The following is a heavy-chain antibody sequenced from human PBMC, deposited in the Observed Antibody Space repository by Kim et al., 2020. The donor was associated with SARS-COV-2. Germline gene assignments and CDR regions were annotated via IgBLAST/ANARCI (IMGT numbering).Heavy chain of an antibody. D-gene: IGHD1-26*01. J-gene: IGHJ4*02. CDR1: GFTFNTYG. V-gene: IGHV3-30*18. CDR2: ISYDGRNK. Sequence: GGSLRLSCAASGFTFNTYGMHWVRQAPGKGLEWVAGISYDGRNKYYADSVKGRFTISRDNSKNTLYLQMNSLRIEDTAVYYCAKSFSGSYFGYDYLGQGTLVTVSS. CDR3: AKSFSGSYFGYDY.